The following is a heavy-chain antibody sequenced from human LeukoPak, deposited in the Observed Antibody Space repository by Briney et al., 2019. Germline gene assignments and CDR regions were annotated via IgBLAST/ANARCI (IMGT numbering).Heavy chain of an antibody. CDR2: INPNSGGT. Sequence: GASVKVSCKASGYTFTGYYMHWVRQAPGQGLEWMGWINPNSGGTNYAQKFQGRVTMTRDTSISTAYMELSRLRSDDTAVYYCARGGLVRRYYYYMDVWGKGTTVTVYS. J-gene: IGHJ6*03. CDR1: GYTFTGYY. V-gene: IGHV1-2*02. D-gene: IGHD3/OR15-3a*01. CDR3: ARGGLVRRYYYYMDV.